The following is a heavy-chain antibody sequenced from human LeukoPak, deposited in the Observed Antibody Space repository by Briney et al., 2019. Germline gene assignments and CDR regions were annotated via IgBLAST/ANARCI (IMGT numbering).Heavy chain of an antibody. CDR3: ARQKILDDNYDSSGYFVDQ. D-gene: IGHD3-22*01. J-gene: IGHJ4*02. CDR2: IYYRGRT. CDR1: NASIISSSYY. V-gene: IGHV4-39*01. Sequence: SETLSLTCSVSNASIISSSYYWGWIRQPPGKGLEWIGSIYYRGRTYYNPSLKIRVTISADTSKNQFSLNLNSVTASDTAVYYCARQKILDDNYDSSGYFVDQWGQGSLVTVSS.